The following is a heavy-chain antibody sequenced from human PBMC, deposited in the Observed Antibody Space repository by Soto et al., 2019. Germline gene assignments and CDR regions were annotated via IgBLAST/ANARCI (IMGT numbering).Heavy chain of an antibody. Sequence: QVQLVESGGGVVQPGGSRRLAGAAPGFTFINYGLHWVRQAPGKGLEWVAVIWYDGNNKYYADSVKGRFTISRDNSNNTLYVQMTSLRAEATAVYYCARGLHSLFDYWGQGTLVTVSS. V-gene: IGHV3-33*01. CDR1: GFTFINYG. CDR2: IWYDGNNK. CDR3: ARGLHSLFDY. J-gene: IGHJ4*02. D-gene: IGHD2-21*01.